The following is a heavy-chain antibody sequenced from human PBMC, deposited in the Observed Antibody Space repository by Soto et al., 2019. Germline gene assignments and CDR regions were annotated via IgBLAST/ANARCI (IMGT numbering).Heavy chain of an antibody. CDR2: VNNDGSTT. CDR1: GFTLSSNW. CDR3: ARSTGWSLDY. V-gene: IGHV3-74*01. Sequence: VSLRLSCAASGFTLSSNWMHWVRQVPGKGLVWVSLVNNDGSTTSYVDSVKGRFTISRDNAKNTLYLQMNSLRAEDTAVYYCARSTGWSLDYWGQGTLVTISS. D-gene: IGHD6-19*01. J-gene: IGHJ4*02.